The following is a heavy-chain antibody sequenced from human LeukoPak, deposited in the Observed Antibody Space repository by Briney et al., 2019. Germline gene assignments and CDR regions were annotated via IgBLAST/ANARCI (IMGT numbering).Heavy chain of an antibody. D-gene: IGHD3-10*01. Sequence: PSETLSLTYTVSCDPISRGSFCWSWIRQPAGKALDWIGHIYTTGSTNYNPSLKSRVTISVDTSKIQFSLNLTSVTAADTAVYYCAREASITMVRGVINWFDPWGQGTLVTVSS. J-gene: IGHJ5*02. CDR2: IYTTGST. CDR1: CDPISRGSFC. CDR3: AREASITMVRGVINWFDP. V-gene: IGHV4-61*09.